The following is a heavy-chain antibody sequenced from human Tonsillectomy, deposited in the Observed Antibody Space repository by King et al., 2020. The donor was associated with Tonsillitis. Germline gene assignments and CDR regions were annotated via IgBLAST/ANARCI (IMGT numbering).Heavy chain of an antibody. Sequence: QLVQSGAEVKKPGSSVKVSCKASGGTFSSYAISWVRQAPGQGLEWMGRIIPILGIANYAQKFQGRVTITADKSTSTAYMELSSRRSEDTAVYYCARDPARGIAAAGTRWFDPWGQGSLVTVSS. CDR3: ARDPARGIAAAGTRWFDP. CDR1: GGTFSSYA. CDR2: IIPILGIA. J-gene: IGHJ5*02. V-gene: IGHV1-69*09. D-gene: IGHD6-13*01.